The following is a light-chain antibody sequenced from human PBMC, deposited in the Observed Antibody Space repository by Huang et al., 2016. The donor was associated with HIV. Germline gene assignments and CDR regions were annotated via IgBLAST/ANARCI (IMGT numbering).Light chain of an antibody. CDR2: GAS. J-gene: IGKJ5*01. V-gene: IGKV3-15*01. Sequence: EIVMTQSPATLSVSPGESVTLSCRASQSVSSNLAWYQQKHGQAPRLLIYGASTRVTGVPARFSGSGSGTEFTLTISSLQSEDFAVYYCQQYDNGPIAFGQGTRLEI. CDR3: QQYDNGPIA. CDR1: QSVSSN.